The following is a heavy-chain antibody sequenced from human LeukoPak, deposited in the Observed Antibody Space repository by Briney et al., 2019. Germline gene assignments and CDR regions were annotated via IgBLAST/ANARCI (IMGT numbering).Heavy chain of an antibody. CDR3: ARVESEIDVDTGMANPPDY. CDR2: ISVYIVKA. CDR1: GDTFTSYV. J-gene: IGHJ4*02. Sequence: ASVKVSCKASGDTFTSYVISWVRQAPGQGREWRGGISVYIVKANYAQKLQGRVTMTTDTSTREAYMELRSLRFNNTTAYYSARVESEIDVDTGMANPPDYWGQGTLVTVSS. V-gene: IGHV1-18*01. D-gene: IGHD5-18*01.